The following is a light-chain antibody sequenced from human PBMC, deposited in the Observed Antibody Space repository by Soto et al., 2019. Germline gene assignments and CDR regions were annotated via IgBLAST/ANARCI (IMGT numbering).Light chain of an antibody. CDR1: QSVSSSY. V-gene: IGKV3-20*01. Sequence: EIELKQSPGTLSLSPGERATLSCRASQSVSSSYLAWYQQKPGQAPRLLIYGASSRATGIPDRFSGTGSGTDFTLTISRLEPEDFAVYYCQQYDSSPKTFGQGTKVDIK. CDR2: GAS. CDR3: QQYDSSPKT. J-gene: IGKJ1*01.